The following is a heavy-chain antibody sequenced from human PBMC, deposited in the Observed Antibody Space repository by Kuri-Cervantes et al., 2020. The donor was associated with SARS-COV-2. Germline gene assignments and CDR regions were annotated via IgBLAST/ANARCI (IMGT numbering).Heavy chain of an antibody. CDR3: ARSSKGRPGYCSSTSCYIGGGWFDP. Sequence: SVKVSCKASGGTFSSYAISWVRQAPGQGLEWMGRIIPILGTANYAQKFQGRVTITADESTSTAYMELSSLRSEDTAVYYCARSSKGRPGYCSSTSCYIGGGWFDPWGQGTLVTVSS. D-gene: IGHD2-2*02. CDR1: GGTFSSYA. CDR2: IIPILGTA. V-gene: IGHV1-69*11. J-gene: IGHJ5*02.